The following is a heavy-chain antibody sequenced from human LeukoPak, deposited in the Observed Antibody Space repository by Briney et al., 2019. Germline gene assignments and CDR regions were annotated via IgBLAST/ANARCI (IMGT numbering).Heavy chain of an antibody. Sequence: PGGSLILSCAASGFTFNNYGMNWVRQAPGKGLEWVSAISSSGDTTYYADSVKGRCTISRDNSKNTLYLQMNSLRAEDTAVYYCASDYDSSGYPRLDAFDIWGQGTMVTVSS. D-gene: IGHD3-22*01. CDR2: ISSSGDTT. V-gene: IGHV3-23*01. J-gene: IGHJ3*02. CDR1: GFTFNNYG. CDR3: ASDYDSSGYPRLDAFDI.